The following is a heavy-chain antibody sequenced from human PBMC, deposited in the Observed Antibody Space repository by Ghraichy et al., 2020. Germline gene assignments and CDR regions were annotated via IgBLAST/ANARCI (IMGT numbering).Heavy chain of an antibody. CDR3: ARGGGRYGEGYSGG. D-gene: IGHD1-26*01. CDR2: ISGGGAYT. Sequence: GGSLRLSCAASGFTFSSYAMSWVRQAPGKGLEWVSVISGGGAYTYYADSVKGRFTISRDNSKNSLYLQMNSLRAEDTAVYYCARGGGRYGEGYSGGWGEGTLVTVP. CDR1: GFTFSSYA. J-gene: IGHJ4*02. V-gene: IGHV3-23*01.